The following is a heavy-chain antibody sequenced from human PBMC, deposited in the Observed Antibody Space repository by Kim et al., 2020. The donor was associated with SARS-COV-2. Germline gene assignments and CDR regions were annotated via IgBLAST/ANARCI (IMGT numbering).Heavy chain of an antibody. D-gene: IGHD3-9*01. V-gene: IGHV3-30-3*01. CDR3: AREQRLVGGFDY. Sequence: GGSLRLSCAASGFTFSSYAMHWVRQAPGKGLEWVAVISYDGSNKYYADSVKGRFTISRDNSKNTLYLQMNSLRAEDTAVYYCAREQRLVGGFDYWGQGTLVTVSS. CDR2: ISYDGSNK. J-gene: IGHJ4*02. CDR1: GFTFSSYA.